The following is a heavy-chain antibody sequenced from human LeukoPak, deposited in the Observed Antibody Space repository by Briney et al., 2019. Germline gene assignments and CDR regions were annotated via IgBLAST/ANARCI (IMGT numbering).Heavy chain of an antibody. D-gene: IGHD3-16*02. J-gene: IGHJ4*02. CDR1: GFTFTSSA. V-gene: IGHV1-46*01. CDR2: INPGGDNT. Sequence: ASVKVSCKASGFTFTSSAMQWVRQARGQRLEWMGLINPGGDNTDYAQNFQGRLTMTSDTSARTVYMELSSLRSEDTAVYYCARSVMITFGGVIVPPFDYWGQGTLVTVSS. CDR3: ARSVMITFGGVIVPPFDY.